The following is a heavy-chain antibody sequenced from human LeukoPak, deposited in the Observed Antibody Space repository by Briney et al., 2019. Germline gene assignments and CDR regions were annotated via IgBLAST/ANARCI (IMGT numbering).Heavy chain of an antibody. CDR2: INPNSGGT. CDR1: GYTFTGYY. D-gene: IGHD3-10*01. V-gene: IGHV1-2*06. Sequence: ASVKVSCKASGYTFTGYYMHWVRQAPGQGLEWMGRINPNSGGTNYAQKFQGRVTMTRDTSISTAYMELSRLRSDDTAEYYCARDLAPLLWFGELYWFDPWGQGTLVTVSS. J-gene: IGHJ5*02. CDR3: ARDLAPLLWFGELYWFDP.